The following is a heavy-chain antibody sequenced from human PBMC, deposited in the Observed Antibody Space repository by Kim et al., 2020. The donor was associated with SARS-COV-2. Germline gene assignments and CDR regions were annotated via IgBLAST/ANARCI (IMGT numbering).Heavy chain of an antibody. CDR2: TSYNGGNI. Sequence: GGSLRLSCAASGFSFSTYGMHWVRQAPGKGLEWVALTSYNGGNIYHADSVRGRFTVSRDNSKNTAYLQMNSLRDDDTAVYFCAKALDYNYASSLDYWGQGTMVTVSS. CDR3: AKALDYNYASSLDY. CDR1: GFSFSTYG. D-gene: IGHD3-16*01. V-gene: IGHV3-30*18. J-gene: IGHJ4*02.